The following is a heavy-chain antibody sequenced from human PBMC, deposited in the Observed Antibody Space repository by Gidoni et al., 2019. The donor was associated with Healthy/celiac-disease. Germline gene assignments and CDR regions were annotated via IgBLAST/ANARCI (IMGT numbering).Heavy chain of an antibody. Sequence: QVQLQQWGAGLLKPSETLSLTCAVYGGSFSGYYWSWIRQPPGKGLEWIGEINHSGSTNYNPSLKSRVTISVDTSKNQFSLKLSSVTAADTAVYYCAGTIGSGWYYFDYWGQGTLVTVSS. CDR2: INHSGST. CDR3: AGTIGSGWYYFDY. J-gene: IGHJ4*02. CDR1: GGSFSGYY. D-gene: IGHD6-19*01. V-gene: IGHV4-34*01.